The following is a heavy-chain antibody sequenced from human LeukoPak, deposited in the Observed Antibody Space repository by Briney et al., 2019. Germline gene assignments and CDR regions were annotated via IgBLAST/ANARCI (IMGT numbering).Heavy chain of an antibody. D-gene: IGHD4-17*01. J-gene: IGHJ4*02. V-gene: IGHV3-23*01. Sequence: GGSLRLSCAASGFTFSDYYMSWIRQAPGKGLEWVSAISGSDGNTFYADSVKGRFTISRDNSKNTLSLQMNSLRAEDTALYYCAKDSSVPYGITDWGQGTLVTVSS. CDR3: AKDSSVPYGITD. CDR2: ISGSDGNT. CDR1: GFTFSDYY.